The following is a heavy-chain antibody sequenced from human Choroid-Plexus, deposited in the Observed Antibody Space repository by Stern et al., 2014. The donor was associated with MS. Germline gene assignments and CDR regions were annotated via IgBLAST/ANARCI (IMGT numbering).Heavy chain of an antibody. V-gene: IGHV3-15*01. Sequence: EVQLVQSGGGLVRPGGSLRLSCAASNFTLTNAWMSWVRQAAGKGLEWVGRIKSRSDGGTTDYAAAVKGRFTISSDESTNTVYLQMNSLNTEDTAVYFCTKSFDHWGQGTLVTVSS. CDR3: TKSFDH. CDR2: IKSRSDGGTT. CDR1: NFTLTNAW. J-gene: IGHJ4*02.